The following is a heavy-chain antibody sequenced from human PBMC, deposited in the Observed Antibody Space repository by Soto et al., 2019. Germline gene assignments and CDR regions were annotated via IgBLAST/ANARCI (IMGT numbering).Heavy chain of an antibody. CDR1: GYTFTSYY. CDR2: INPSGGST. D-gene: IGHD5-12*01. V-gene: IGHV1-46*03. CDR3: ARGWGGYECDY. Sequence: QVQLVQSGAEVKKPGASVKVSCKASGYTFTSYYMHWVRQAPGQGLEWMGIINPSGGSTSYAQKFQGRVTMYRDTSTSTVYMELSSLRSEDKAVYYCARGWGGYECDYWGQGTLVTVSS. J-gene: IGHJ4*02.